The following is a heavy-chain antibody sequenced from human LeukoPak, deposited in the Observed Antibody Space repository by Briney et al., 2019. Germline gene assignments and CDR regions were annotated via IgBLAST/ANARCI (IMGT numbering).Heavy chain of an antibody. D-gene: IGHD4-17*01. V-gene: IGHV3-30*02. CDR1: GFTFSSYG. CDR2: IRYDGSNK. CDR3: AHLTSTVTTYDYMDV. Sequence: GGSLRLSCAASGFTFSSYGMHWVRQAPGKGLEWVAFIRYDGSNKYYADSVKGRFTISRDNSKNTLYLQMNSLRAEDTAVYYCAHLTSTVTTYDYMDVRGKGTTVTISS. J-gene: IGHJ6*03.